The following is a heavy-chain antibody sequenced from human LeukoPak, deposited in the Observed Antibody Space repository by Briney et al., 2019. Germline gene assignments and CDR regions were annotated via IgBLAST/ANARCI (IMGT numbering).Heavy chain of an antibody. CDR1: GGTFSSYA. V-gene: IGHV1-69*05. J-gene: IGHJ4*02. Sequence: GASVKVSCKASGGTFSSYAISWVRQAPGQGLEWMGGFIPIFGTANYAQKFQGRVTITTDESTSTAYMELSSLRSEDTAVYYCARAHYYDSSGYYETDYWGQGTLVTVSS. CDR2: FIPIFGTA. D-gene: IGHD3-22*01. CDR3: ARAHYYDSSGYYETDY.